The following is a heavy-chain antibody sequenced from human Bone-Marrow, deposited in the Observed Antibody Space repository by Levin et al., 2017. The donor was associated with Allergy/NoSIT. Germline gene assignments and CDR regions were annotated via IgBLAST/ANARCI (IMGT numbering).Heavy chain of an antibody. CDR3: ARVPRTRPGV. CDR1: GFTFSTYW. V-gene: IGHV3-7*01. CDR2: IKEDGSEK. Sequence: HGESLKISCAASGFTFSTYWMSWVRQAPGKGLEWVADIKEDGSEKYYVDSVKGRFTISRDDAENSLYLQMNSLRAEDTAVYYCARVPRTRPGVWGQGTTVTVSS. J-gene: IGHJ6*02. D-gene: IGHD1-14*01.